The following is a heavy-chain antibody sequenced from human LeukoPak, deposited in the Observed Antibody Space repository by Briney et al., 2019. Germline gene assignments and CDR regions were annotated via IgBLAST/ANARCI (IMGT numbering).Heavy chain of an antibody. D-gene: IGHD3-9*01. CDR3: ARGDYDILTGNENCGLDY. J-gene: IGHJ4*02. CDR1: GFTFSSYA. Sequence: GGSLRLSCAASGFTFSSYAMHWVRQAPGKGLEWVGVISYDGSNKYYADSVKGRFTISRDNSKNTLYLQMNSLRAEDTAVYYCARGDYDILTGNENCGLDYWGQGTLVTVSS. V-gene: IGHV3-30*04. CDR2: ISYDGSNK.